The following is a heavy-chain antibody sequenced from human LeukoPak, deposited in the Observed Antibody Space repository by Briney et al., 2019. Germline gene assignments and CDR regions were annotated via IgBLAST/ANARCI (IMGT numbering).Heavy chain of an antibody. J-gene: IGHJ4*02. CDR2: ISGSGGST. Sequence: GGSLRLSCAAAGFTFSNYAMSWVRQAPGKGLEWVSAISGSGGSTYYADSVKGRFTISRDNSKNTLYLQMNSLRAEDTAVYYCAKSAGYDSGSYLGDYWGQGTLVTVSS. CDR3: AKSAGYDSGSYLGDY. CDR1: GFTFSNYA. V-gene: IGHV3-23*01. D-gene: IGHD3-10*01.